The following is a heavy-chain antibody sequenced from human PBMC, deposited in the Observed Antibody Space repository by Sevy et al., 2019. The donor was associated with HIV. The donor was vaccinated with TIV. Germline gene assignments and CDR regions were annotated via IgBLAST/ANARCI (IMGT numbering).Heavy chain of an antibody. CDR2: IYSGGST. Sequence: GGSLRLSCAASGFTVSSNYMSWVRQAPGKGLEWVSVIYSGGSTYYADSVKGRFTISRDNSKNTLYLQMNSLRAEDTAVYYCAKERYSGSPWCGFDIWGQGTMVTVSS. V-gene: IGHV3-53*01. CDR1: GFTVSSNY. J-gene: IGHJ3*02. CDR3: AKERYSGSPWCGFDI. D-gene: IGHD1-26*01.